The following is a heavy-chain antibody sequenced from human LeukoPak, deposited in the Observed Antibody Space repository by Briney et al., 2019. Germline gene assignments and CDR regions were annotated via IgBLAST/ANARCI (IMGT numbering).Heavy chain of an antibody. CDR1: GFTFSSYE. V-gene: IGHV4-39*07. CDR3: ARCGYYYMDV. J-gene: IGHJ6*03. D-gene: IGHD2-21*01. CDR2: IYYSGST. Sequence: AGSLRLSCAASGFTFSSYEMNWLRQGPGQGLEWIGSIYYSGSTYYNPSLKSRVTISVDTSKNQFSLKLSSVTAADTAVYYCARCGYYYMDVWGKGTTVTISS.